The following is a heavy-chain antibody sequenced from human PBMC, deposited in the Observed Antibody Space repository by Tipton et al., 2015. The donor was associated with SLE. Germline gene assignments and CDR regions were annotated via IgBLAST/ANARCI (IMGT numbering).Heavy chain of an antibody. V-gene: IGHV4-59*01. CDR2: IYYSGST. D-gene: IGHD4-23*01. Sequence: LRLSCTVSGGSISSYYWSWIRQPPGKGLEWIGYIYYSGSTNYNPPLKSRVTISVDTSKNQFSLKLSSVTAAGTAVYYCARTFPYGGFDPWGQGTLVTVSS. CDR1: GGSISSYY. CDR3: ARTFPYGGFDP. J-gene: IGHJ5*02.